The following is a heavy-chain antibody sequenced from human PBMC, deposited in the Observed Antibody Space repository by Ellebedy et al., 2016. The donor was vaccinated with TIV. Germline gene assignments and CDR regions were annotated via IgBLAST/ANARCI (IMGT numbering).Heavy chain of an antibody. Sequence: GESLKISXAASGFTFGSYAINWVRQAPGKGLEWVSALSGSGETTYYADSVKGRFTISRDNSKNTLYLQMNSLRAEDTAVYYCAKDKIGTTFPYYFDYWGQGTLVTVSS. D-gene: IGHD1-7*01. CDR3: AKDKIGTTFPYYFDY. CDR2: LSGSGETT. J-gene: IGHJ4*02. CDR1: GFTFGSYA. V-gene: IGHV3-23*01.